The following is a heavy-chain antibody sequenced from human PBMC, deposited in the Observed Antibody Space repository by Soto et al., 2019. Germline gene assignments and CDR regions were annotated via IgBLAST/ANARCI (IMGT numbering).Heavy chain of an antibody. CDR2: IYYSGST. CDR3: ARDTKLGYCSGGSCYHYYYYYGMDV. D-gene: IGHD2-15*01. V-gene: IGHV4-61*01. Sequence: PSETLSLTCTVSGGSVSSGSYYWSWIRQPPGKGLEWIGYIYYSGSTNYNPSLKSRVTISVDTSKNQFSLKLSSVTAADTAVYYCARDTKLGYCSGGSCYHYYYYYGMDVRGQGTTVTVSS. CDR1: GGSVSSGSYY. J-gene: IGHJ6*02.